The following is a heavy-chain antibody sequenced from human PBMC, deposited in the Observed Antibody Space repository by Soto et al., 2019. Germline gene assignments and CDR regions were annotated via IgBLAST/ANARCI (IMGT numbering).Heavy chain of an antibody. J-gene: IGHJ6*02. Sequence: ASVKVSCKASAYTFTIYNMHWVRQAPGQGLERMGIINPSGGSTSYAQKFQGRVTMTRDTSTSTVYMELSSLRSEDTAVYYCASPYYYDSSGYYSPYGMDVWGQGTTVTVSS. CDR2: INPSGGST. D-gene: IGHD3-22*01. CDR3: ASPYYYDSSGYYSPYGMDV. V-gene: IGHV1-46*01. CDR1: AYTFTIYN.